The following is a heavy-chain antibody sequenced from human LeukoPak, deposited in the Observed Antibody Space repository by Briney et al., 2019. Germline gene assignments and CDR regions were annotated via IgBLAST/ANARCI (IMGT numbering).Heavy chain of an antibody. Sequence: SSVKVSCKASGGTFSSYAISWLRQAPGQGLEWIGRIIPIFGTANYAQKFQGRVTITTDESTSTAYMELSSLRSEDTAVYYCARSKWTPLFDHWGQGTLVTVSS. CDR2: IIPIFGTA. D-gene: IGHD1-26*01. CDR3: ARSKWTPLFDH. CDR1: GGTFSSYA. V-gene: IGHV1-69*05. J-gene: IGHJ4*02.